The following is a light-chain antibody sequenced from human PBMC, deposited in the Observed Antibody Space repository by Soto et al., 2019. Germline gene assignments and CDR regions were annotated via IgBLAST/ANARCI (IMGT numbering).Light chain of an antibody. J-gene: IGLJ1*01. CDR2: ELI. Sequence: QSALTQPASVSGSPGQSITISCTGTSSDVGGYNYVSWYQQHPGKAPKLRIYELINRPSGVSNRSSGSKSGNTASLTISGLQAEDEADYYCNSYTSKSTGVFGPGTKLTAL. V-gene: IGLV2-14*01. CDR1: SSDVGGYNY. CDR3: NSYTSKSTGV.